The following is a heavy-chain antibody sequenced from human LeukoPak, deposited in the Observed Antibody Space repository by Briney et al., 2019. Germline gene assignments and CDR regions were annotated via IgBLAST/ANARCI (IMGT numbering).Heavy chain of an antibody. CDR1: GGSISNYY. D-gene: IGHD3-10*01. Sequence: SETLSLTCTVSGGSISNYYWSWIRQPAGKGLEWIGRIYSDGRTNYDLSLSSRLAMSVDTSKNQFSLKLSSVTAADPAVYYCARDLSSRGVISLDYWGQGTLVTVSS. V-gene: IGHV4-4*07. CDR2: IYSDGRT. J-gene: IGHJ4*02. CDR3: ARDLSSRGVISLDY.